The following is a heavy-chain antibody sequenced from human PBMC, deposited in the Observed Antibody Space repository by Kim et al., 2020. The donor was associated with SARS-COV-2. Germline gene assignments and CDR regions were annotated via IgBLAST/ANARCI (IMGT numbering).Heavy chain of an antibody. CDR2: ISSSSIYT. Sequence: GGSLRLSCAASGFSFSDYYMSWIRQAPGKGLEWVSDISSSSIYTNYADSVKGRFTISRDNAKNSLYLQMNSLRAEDTAVYYCARDYYGSGNPPHWFDPWGQGTLVTVSS. CDR1: GFSFSDYY. V-gene: IGHV3-11*05. CDR3: ARDYYGSGNPPHWFDP. D-gene: IGHD3-10*01. J-gene: IGHJ5*02.